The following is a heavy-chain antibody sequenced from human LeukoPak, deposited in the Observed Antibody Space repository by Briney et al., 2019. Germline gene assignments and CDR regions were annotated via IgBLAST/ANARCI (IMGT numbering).Heavy chain of an antibody. Sequence: SGGSLRLSCAASGFTFSSYGMHWVRQAPGKGLEWVAFIRYDGSNKYYADSVKGRFTISRDNSKNTLYLQMNSLRAEDTAVYYCAKDYSGSYYGFPHWGQGTLVTVSS. CDR3: AKDYSGSYYGFPH. J-gene: IGHJ5*02. V-gene: IGHV3-30*02. D-gene: IGHD1-26*01. CDR1: GFTFSSYG. CDR2: IRYDGSNK.